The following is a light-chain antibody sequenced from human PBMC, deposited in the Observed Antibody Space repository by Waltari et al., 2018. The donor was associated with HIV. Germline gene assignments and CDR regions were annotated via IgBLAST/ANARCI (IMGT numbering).Light chain of an antibody. CDR1: RGDNTRA. Sequence: QLRLSQSPSASAPPGAPARLTCPLSRGDNTRAPAWHSQQPDKGRRCLMKVAAAGRNNKGDGIPDRFSGSSSGAERYLTISSLQSDDEADYYCQTWGNGTYVVFGGGTKVTVL. CDR2: VAAAGRN. V-gene: IGLV4-69*02. CDR3: QTWGNGTYVV. J-gene: IGLJ2*01.